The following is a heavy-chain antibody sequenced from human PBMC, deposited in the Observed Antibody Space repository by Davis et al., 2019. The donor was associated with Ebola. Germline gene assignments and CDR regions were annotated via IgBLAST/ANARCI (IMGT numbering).Heavy chain of an antibody. CDR2: ISSSSSYI. CDR3: ARGDIVVVPAALDY. D-gene: IGHD2-2*01. J-gene: IGHJ4*02. V-gene: IGHV3-21*01. Sequence: GESLKISCTTSGFTFGDYAMSWVRQAPGKGLEWVSSISSSSSYIYYTDSVKGRFTISRDNSKNTLYLQMNSLRAEDTAVYYCARGDIVVVPAALDYWGQGTLVTVSS. CDR1: GFTFGDYA.